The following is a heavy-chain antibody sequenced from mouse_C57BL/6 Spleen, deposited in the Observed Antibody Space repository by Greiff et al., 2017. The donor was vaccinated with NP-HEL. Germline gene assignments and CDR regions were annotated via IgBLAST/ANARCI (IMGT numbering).Heavy chain of an antibody. CDR1: GYTFTSYW. CDR2: IHPNSGST. CDR3: ARFYDGYYDYAMDY. Sequence: VQLQQPGAELVKSGASVKLSCKASGYTFTSYWMHWVKQRPGQGLEWIGMIHPNSGSTNYNEKFKSKATLTVDKSSSTAYMQLSSLTSEDSAVYYCARFYDGYYDYAMDYWGQGTSVTVSS. D-gene: IGHD2-3*01. V-gene: IGHV1-64*01. J-gene: IGHJ4*01.